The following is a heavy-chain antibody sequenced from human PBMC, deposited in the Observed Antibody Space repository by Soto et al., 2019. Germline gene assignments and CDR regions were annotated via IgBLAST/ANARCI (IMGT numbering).Heavy chain of an antibody. J-gene: IGHJ4*02. Sequence: QVQLVESGGGLVKPGGSLRLSCAASGFTFSDYYMSWIRQAPGKGLEWVSSISNSGGSTNYADSVKGRFTVSRENAKNSLYLQMNNLRADDTAVYYCATVAAYCNYRFNYWGQGALVTVSS. V-gene: IGHV3-11*06. CDR2: ISNSGGST. CDR1: GFTFSDYY. D-gene: IGHD4-4*01. CDR3: ATVAAYCNYRFNY.